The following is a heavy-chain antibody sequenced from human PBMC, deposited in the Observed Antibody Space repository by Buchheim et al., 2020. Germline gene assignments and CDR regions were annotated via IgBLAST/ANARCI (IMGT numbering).Heavy chain of an antibody. CDR1: GFTFNNYA. J-gene: IGHJ6*02. CDR2: IIGSGSRT. Sequence: EVQLLESGGGLVQPGGSLRLSCAASGFTFNNYAMNWVRQVPGKGLEWVSGIIGSGSRTYYADSVKGRLTISRDNSTGTLYLQMSSLRAEDTAVYYCAKGGYCSSSDCYRAYYYYNMDAWGQGTT. D-gene: IGHD2-2*01. CDR3: AKGGYCSSSDCYRAYYYYNMDA. V-gene: IGHV3-23*01.